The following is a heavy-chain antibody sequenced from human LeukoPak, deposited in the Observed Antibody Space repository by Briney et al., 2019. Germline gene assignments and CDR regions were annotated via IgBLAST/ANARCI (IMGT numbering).Heavy chain of an antibody. D-gene: IGHD3-22*01. CDR1: GFTFNRAW. V-gene: IGHV3-7*03. CDR3: ARAQYYYDSGAYGPDY. J-gene: IGHJ4*02. CDR2: IKEDGSEK. Sequence: PGGSLRLSCAASGFTFNRAWMSWVRQTPEKRLECVANIKEDGSEKYYVDSVKGRFTISADKSSNTLYLQMNSLRAEDTAVYYCARAQYYYDSGAYGPDYWGQGTQVTVSS.